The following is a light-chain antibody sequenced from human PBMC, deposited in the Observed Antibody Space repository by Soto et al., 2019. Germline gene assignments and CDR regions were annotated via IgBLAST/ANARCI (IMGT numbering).Light chain of an antibody. Sequence: DIQMTQSPSSLSASVGDRVTITCRASQNINTYLNWYQQKPGKAPKLLIFAASSLQSGVPSRFSGSGSGTEFTLTISSLQPDDFATYYCQQYNSYSATFGQGTKVDIK. CDR3: QQYNSYSAT. CDR2: AAS. CDR1: QNINTY. V-gene: IGKV1-5*01. J-gene: IGKJ1*01.